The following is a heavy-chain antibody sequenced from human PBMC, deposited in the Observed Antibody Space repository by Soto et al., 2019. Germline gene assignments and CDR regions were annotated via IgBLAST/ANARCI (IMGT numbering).Heavy chain of an antibody. D-gene: IGHD3-10*01. Sequence: QVQLQESGPRLVKPSETLSLTCTVSGDSITSYYWSWIRQPPGKGLEWLGYIYYTGSTTYNPSLMSRVTMSLVTSKNQFTLMLNSVTAADTAVYYCERHAVGSGFYYGMGDWGQGTTVTVSS. CDR3: ERHAVGSGFYYGMGD. CDR1: GDSITSYY. J-gene: IGHJ6*02. V-gene: IGHV4-59*08. CDR2: IYYTGST.